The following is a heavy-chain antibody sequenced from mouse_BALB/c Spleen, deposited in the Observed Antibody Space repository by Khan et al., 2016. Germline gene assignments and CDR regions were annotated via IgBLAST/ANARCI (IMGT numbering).Heavy chain of an antibody. J-gene: IGHJ4*01. CDR1: GYTFTSYV. CDR3: ARSLYREAMHD. D-gene: IGHD1-1*01. Sequence: VQLQQSGPELVKPGASVKMSCKASGYTFTSYVLHWVKQTPGQGLEWIGSINPSNAGTTYHEKFKGKATLTSAQSSRTPYMELSSLTTEDSAVYHCARSLYREAMHDWGQGTSVTVSS. V-gene: IGHV1S136*01. CDR2: INPSNAGT.